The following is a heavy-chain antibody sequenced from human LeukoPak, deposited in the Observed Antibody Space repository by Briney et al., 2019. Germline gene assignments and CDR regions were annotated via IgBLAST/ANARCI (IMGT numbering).Heavy chain of an antibody. CDR2: IYYSGGT. V-gene: IGHV4-59*01. CDR3: ARLDGYNIIFDY. CDR1: GGSISSYY. Sequence: PSETLSLTCTVSGGSISSYYWCWMRPPPGGGVEWRGYIYYSGGTNYNPSLKSRVTISVETSKNQFSLKLSSVTAADTAVYYCARLDGYNIIFDYWGQGTLVTVSS. D-gene: IGHD5-24*01. J-gene: IGHJ4*02.